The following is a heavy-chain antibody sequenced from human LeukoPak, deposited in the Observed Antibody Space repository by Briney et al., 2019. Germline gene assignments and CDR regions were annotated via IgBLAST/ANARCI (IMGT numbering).Heavy chain of an antibody. J-gene: IGHJ6*02. V-gene: IGHV3-23*01. CDR1: GFTFSSYA. CDR3: AKDFTGGITMVRGVPYYYYYGMDV. CDR2: ISGSGGST. Sequence: PGGSLRLSCAASGFTFSSYAMSWVRQAPGKGLEWVSAISGSGGSTYYADSVKGRFTISRDNSKNTLYLQMNSLRAEDTAVYYCAKDFTGGITMVRGVPYYYYYGMDVWGQGTTVTVSS. D-gene: IGHD3-10*01.